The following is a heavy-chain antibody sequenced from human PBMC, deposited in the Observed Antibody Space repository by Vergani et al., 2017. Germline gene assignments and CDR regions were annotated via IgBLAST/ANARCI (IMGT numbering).Heavy chain of an antibody. Sequence: QVQLQESGPGLVKPSQTLSLTCTVSGGSISSGGYYWSWIRQHPGKGLEWIGYIYYSGSTYYNPSLKSRVTISVDTSKNQFSLKLSSVTAADTAVYYCARGSYCSSTSCHSFYYYYYMDVWGKGTTVTVSS. CDR3: ARGSYCSSTSCHSFYYYYYMDV. D-gene: IGHD2-2*01. V-gene: IGHV4-31*03. CDR2: IYYSGST. CDR1: GGSISSGGYY. J-gene: IGHJ6*03.